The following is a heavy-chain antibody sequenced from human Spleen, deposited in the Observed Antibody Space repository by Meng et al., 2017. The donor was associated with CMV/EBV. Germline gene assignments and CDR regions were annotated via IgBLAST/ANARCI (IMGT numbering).Heavy chain of an antibody. CDR3: ASRSFDY. Sequence: GGSLRLSCAASGFAVSSNYMNWVRQAPGKGLEWLSYIDSGSRTIYYADSVKGRFTLSRDNAENSLYLQMNSLRAEDTAIYYCASRSFDYWGQGTLVTVSS. CDR2: IDSGSRTI. V-gene: IGHV3-48*04. J-gene: IGHJ4*02. CDR1: GFAVSSNY.